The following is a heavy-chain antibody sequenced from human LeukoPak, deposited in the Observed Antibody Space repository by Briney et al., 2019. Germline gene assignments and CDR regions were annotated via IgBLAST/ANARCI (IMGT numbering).Heavy chain of an antibody. J-gene: IGHJ3*02. Sequence: PSETLSLTCAVSGYSISSGYYWVWIRQPPGKGLEWVGNIYHSGSTYYNPSLKSRVTISVDTSKNLFSLKLSSVTAADTAVYYCARLRGALSGPFDIWGQGTMVTVSS. D-gene: IGHD3-10*01. CDR2: IYHSGST. CDR1: GYSISSGYY. V-gene: IGHV4-38-2*01. CDR3: ARLRGALSGPFDI.